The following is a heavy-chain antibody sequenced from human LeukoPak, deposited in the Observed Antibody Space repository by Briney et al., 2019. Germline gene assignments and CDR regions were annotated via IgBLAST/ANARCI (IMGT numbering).Heavy chain of an antibody. CDR2: IIPIFGTA. CDR1: GGTFSSYA. V-gene: IGHV1-69*13. D-gene: IGHD3-10*01. Sequence: SVKVSCKASGGTFSSYAISWVRQAPGQGLEWMGGIIPIFGTANYAQKFQGRVTITADESTSTAYMGLSSLRSEDTAVYYCATDLTMVRGADNWFDPWGQGTLVTVSS. J-gene: IGHJ5*02. CDR3: ATDLTMVRGADNWFDP.